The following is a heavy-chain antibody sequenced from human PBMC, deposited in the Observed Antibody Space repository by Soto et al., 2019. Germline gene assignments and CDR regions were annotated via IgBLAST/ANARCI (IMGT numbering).Heavy chain of an antibody. CDR3: VGEVGFQLIY. CDR1: GFTFSTHS. CDR2: ITSSDVT. Sequence: EVQLGESGGGLVQPGGSLRLSCAASGFTFSTHSMNWVRQAPGKGLEWISYITSSDVTMYADSVKGRFTISRDNAKNSVYLQMNSLRGEDTAVYFCVGEVGFQLIYWGQGTLVTVSS. V-gene: IGHV3-48*01. D-gene: IGHD2-2*01. J-gene: IGHJ4*02.